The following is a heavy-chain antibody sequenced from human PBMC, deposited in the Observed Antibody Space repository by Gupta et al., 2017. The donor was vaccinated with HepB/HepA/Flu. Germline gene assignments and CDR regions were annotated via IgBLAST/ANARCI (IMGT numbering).Heavy chain of an antibody. Sequence: QVQLQESGPGLVKPSETLSVTCTVSDGSVINGGFYWTWIRQHPGRGLEWNGYISCTGRTYYNPAPGSRNTNKVVNAKNQVPLKLNPGTAADTAGYCWGKDRLGGYPPDGFDIWGQGTMVTVSS. D-gene: IGHD1-26*01. J-gene: IGHJ3*02. CDR1: DGSVINGGFY. V-gene: IGHV4-31*03. CDR2: ISCTGRT. CDR3: GKDRLGGYPPDGFDI.